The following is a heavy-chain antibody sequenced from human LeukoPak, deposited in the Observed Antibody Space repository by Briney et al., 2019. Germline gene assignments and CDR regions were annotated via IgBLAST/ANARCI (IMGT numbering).Heavy chain of an antibody. V-gene: IGHV1-2*02. J-gene: IGHJ3*02. CDR3: ARPLRDLDAFDI. CDR1: GYTFTGYY. Sequence: ASVKVSCKASGYTFTGYYMHWVRQAPGHGLEWMGWINPNSGGTNYAQKFQGRVTMTRDTSISTAYMELSRLRSDDTAVYYCARPLRDLDAFDIWGQGTMVTVSS. CDR2: INPNSGGT.